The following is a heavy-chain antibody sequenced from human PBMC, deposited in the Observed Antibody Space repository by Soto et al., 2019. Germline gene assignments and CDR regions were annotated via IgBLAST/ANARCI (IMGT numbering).Heavy chain of an antibody. V-gene: IGHV4-39*07. J-gene: IGHJ5*02. Sequence: YETLSLTCTVSGGSISIPGSYWNWIRQHPVTGLEWIGEINHSGSTNYNPSLKSRVTISVDTSKNQFSLKLSSVTAADTAVYYCARGCYDFWSGYPNWFDPWGQGTLVTVSS. D-gene: IGHD3-3*01. CDR2: INHSGST. CDR1: GGSISIPGSY. CDR3: ARGCYDFWSGYPNWFDP.